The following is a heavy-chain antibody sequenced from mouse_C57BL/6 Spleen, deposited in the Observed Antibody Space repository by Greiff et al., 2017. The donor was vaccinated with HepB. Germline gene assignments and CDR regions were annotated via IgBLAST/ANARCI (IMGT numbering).Heavy chain of an antibody. D-gene: IGHD2-4*01. CDR2: INPYNGGT. CDR1: GYTFTDYY. V-gene: IGHV1-19*01. Sequence: VQLQQSGPVLVKPGASVKMSCKASGYTFTDYYMNWVKQSHGKSLEWIGVINPYNGGTSYNQKFKGKATLTVDKSSSTAYMELNSLTSEDSAVYSCAREGDYDVFDYWGQGTTLTVSS. J-gene: IGHJ2*01. CDR3: AREGDYDVFDY.